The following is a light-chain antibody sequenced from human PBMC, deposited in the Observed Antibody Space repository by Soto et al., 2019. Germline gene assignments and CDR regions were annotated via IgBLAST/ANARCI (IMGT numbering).Light chain of an antibody. V-gene: IGLV2-23*01. CDR1: TSDVGSYNA. Sequence: QSVLTQPASVSGSPGQSITISCTGTTSDVGSYNAVSWYQQRPGKAPKLMIYEGSKRPSGVSNRFSGSKSGNTASLTISGLQAEDEAEYHCCSYAGSSTWVFGGGTKVTVL. CDR2: EGS. J-gene: IGLJ3*02. CDR3: CSYAGSSTWV.